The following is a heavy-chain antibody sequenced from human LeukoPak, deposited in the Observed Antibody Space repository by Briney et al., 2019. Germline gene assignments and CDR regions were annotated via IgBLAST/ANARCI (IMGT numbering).Heavy chain of an antibody. CDR1: GGSFSGYY. J-gene: IGHJ6*02. D-gene: IGHD3-3*01. Sequence: PSETLSLTCAVYGGSFSGYYWSWIRQPPGKGLEWIGEINHSGSTNYNPSLKSRVTISVDTSKNQFSLKLSSVAAADTAVYYCARDYDFWSGYYLYYYYYGMDVWGQGTTVTVSS. CDR2: INHSGST. CDR3: ARDYDFWSGYYLYYYYYGMDV. V-gene: IGHV4-34*01.